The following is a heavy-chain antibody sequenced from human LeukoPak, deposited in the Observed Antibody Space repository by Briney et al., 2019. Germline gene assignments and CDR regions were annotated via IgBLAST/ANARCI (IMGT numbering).Heavy chain of an antibody. Sequence: SETLSLTCTVSGGSISSSNHFWGWIRQPPGKGLEGSGSVYYTEITYYNPSLKSRVTISVDTSKNHFSLKLSSVTAADTAVYYCARRTYYDTSGRFDSWGQGTLVTVSS. CDR2: VYYTEIT. CDR3: ARRTYYDTSGRFDS. CDR1: GGSISSSNHF. J-gene: IGHJ4*02. D-gene: IGHD3-22*01. V-gene: IGHV4-39*01.